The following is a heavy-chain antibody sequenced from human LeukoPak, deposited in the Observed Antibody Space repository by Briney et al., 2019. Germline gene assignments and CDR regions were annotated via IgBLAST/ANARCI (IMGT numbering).Heavy chain of an antibody. J-gene: IGHJ3*02. V-gene: IGHV4-59*01. Sequence: SETLSLTCTVSGGSISSYYWSWIRQPPGKGLEWIGYIYYSGSTNYNPSLKSRVTISVDTSKNQFSLKLSSVTAADTAVYYCASMRTSTMIVVVSDDAFDIWGQGTMVTVSS. CDR1: GGSISSYY. D-gene: IGHD3-22*01. CDR2: IYYSGST. CDR3: ASMRTSTMIVVVSDDAFDI.